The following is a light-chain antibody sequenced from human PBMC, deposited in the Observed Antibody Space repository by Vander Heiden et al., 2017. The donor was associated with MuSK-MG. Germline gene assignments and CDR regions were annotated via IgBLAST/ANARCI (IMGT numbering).Light chain of an antibody. Sequence: SYELTQPLSVPVSPGQTASITCSGDKLGDKYACWYQQKPGQSPVLVIYQDSKRPSGIPERFSGSNSGNTATLTISGTQAMDEAYYYCQAWDSSTVVFGGGTKLTVL. CDR1: KLGDKY. J-gene: IGLJ2*01. CDR3: QAWDSSTVV. CDR2: QDS. V-gene: IGLV3-1*01.